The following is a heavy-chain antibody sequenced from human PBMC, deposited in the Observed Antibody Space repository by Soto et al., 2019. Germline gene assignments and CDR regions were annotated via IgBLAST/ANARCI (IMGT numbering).Heavy chain of an antibody. CDR2: SYWDDDE. D-gene: IGHD1-20*01. Sequence: SGPTLVNTTQTLTLTCTFSGFSLRTRGESVGWIRHPPGKALEWHALSYWDDDERYSPSLKSRLTITKDTSKNKVLLIMPNMDPVDIADYVCAHIPYGYKWNGAYFSYWRQ. V-gene: IGHV2-5*02. CDR3: AHIPYGYKWNGAYFSY. CDR1: GFSLRTRGES. J-gene: IGHJ4*02.